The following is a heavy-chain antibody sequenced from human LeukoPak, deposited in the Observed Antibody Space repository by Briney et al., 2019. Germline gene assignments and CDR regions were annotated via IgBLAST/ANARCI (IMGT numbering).Heavy chain of an antibody. Sequence: GASVKVSYKASGYTFTGYYMHWVRQAPGQGLEWMGWINPNSGGTNYAQKFQGRVTMTRDMSISTAYMELSRLRSDNTAVYYCASTSLLIAVAGDYYYGMDVWGQGTTVTVSS. CDR3: ASTSLLIAVAGDYYYGMDV. V-gene: IGHV1-2*02. CDR2: INPNSGGT. D-gene: IGHD6-19*01. CDR1: GYTFTGYY. J-gene: IGHJ6*02.